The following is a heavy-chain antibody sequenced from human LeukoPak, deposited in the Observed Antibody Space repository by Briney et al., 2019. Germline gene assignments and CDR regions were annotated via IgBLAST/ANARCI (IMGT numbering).Heavy chain of an antibody. Sequence: SVKVSCKASGWPFSTHDISWVRQAPGQGLEWMGGIIPILGTANYAQKFQGRVTITADESTSTAYMELSSLRSEGTAVYYCARYAPMVGVYFDYWGQGTLVTVSS. CDR1: GWPFSTHD. J-gene: IGHJ4*02. V-gene: IGHV1-69*13. CDR3: ARYAPMVGVYFDY. CDR2: IIPILGTA. D-gene: IGHD3-10*01.